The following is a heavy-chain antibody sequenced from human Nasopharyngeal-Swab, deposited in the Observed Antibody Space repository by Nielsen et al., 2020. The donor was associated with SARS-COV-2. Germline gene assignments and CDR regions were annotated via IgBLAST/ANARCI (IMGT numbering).Heavy chain of an antibody. Sequence: GESLKISCKGSGYSFTNHWIGWVRQMPGKGLEWMGIIYPGDSDSRYSPSFQGQVTISADKSINTAYLQWSSLKASDTAMYYCARLGLLANWFDPWGQGTLVTVSS. CDR1: GYSFTNHW. V-gene: IGHV5-51*01. CDR3: ARLGLLANWFDP. J-gene: IGHJ5*02. CDR2: IYPGDSDS. D-gene: IGHD3-10*01.